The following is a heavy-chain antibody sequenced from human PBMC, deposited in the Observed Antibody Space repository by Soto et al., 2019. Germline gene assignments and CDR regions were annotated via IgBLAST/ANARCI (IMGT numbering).Heavy chain of an antibody. CDR3: AREGTYDSSGYYYVVLDY. V-gene: IGHV4-30-2*01. CDR1: GGSISGGGYS. D-gene: IGHD3-22*01. J-gene: IGHJ4*02. CDR2: IYHSGST. Sequence: PSETLSLTCAVPGGSISGGGYSWCWICQPPGKGVEWIGYIYHSGSTYYHPSLKSRVTISVDRSKNHFPRKLSSVHAADTAVYYGAREGTYDSSGYYYVVLDYWGQGTLVTGFS.